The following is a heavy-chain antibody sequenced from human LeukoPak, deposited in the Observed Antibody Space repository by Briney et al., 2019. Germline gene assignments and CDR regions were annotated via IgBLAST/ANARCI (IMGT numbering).Heavy chain of an antibody. D-gene: IGHD6-19*01. CDR2: INHSGST. J-gene: IGHJ5*02. Sequence: KASETLSLTCAVSGGSISSSYWWRWVRQPPGEGLEWIGEINHSGSTNYNPSLKRRVTIAVDTSKNQFSLKLSSVTAADTAVYYCARYYLQWLARSTNWFDPWGQGTLVTVSS. V-gene: IGHV4-4*02. CDR3: ARYYLQWLARSTNWFDP. CDR1: GGSISSSYW.